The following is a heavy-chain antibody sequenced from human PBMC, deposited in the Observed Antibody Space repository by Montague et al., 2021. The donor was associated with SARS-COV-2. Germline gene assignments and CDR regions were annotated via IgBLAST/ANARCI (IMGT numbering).Heavy chain of an antibody. D-gene: IGHD6-13*01. Sequence: SETLSLTCTVSGDSISYFYWSWIRQPAGKGLEWIGRVSASGSTNYNPSLNSRVTMSVDTSKKQFSLRLSPVTAADTAVYYCARDVVAAPGTFDYWGQGTLVIVSS. CDR3: ARDVVAAPGTFDY. V-gene: IGHV4-4*07. J-gene: IGHJ4*02. CDR1: GDSISYFY. CDR2: VSASGST.